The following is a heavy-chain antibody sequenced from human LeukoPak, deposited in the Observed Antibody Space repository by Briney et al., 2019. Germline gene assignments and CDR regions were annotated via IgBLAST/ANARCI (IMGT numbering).Heavy chain of an antibody. Sequence: SVKLSCKASGGTISSYAISWVRQAPGQGLEWMGGIIPIFGTANYAQKLQGRVTITADESTSTAYMELSSLRSEDTAVYYCATSRIVLMVYAILDFWGQGTMVTVSS. J-gene: IGHJ3*01. CDR2: IIPIFGTA. D-gene: IGHD2-8*01. CDR1: GGTISSYA. V-gene: IGHV1-69*13. CDR3: ATSRIVLMVYAILDF.